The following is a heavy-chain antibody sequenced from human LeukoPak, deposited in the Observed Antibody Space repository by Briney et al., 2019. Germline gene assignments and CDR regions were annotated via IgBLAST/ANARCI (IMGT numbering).Heavy chain of an antibody. CDR2: IRNDGSNK. Sequence: PGGSLRLSCAASGFTFSSYGMRWVRQAPGKGLEWVAFIRNDGSNKYYADSVKGRFTISRDNSKNTLYLQMNSLRAEDTAVYYCAKLLSNSGRFLYWGQGTLVTVSS. D-gene: IGHD4-23*01. J-gene: IGHJ4*02. V-gene: IGHV3-30*02. CDR1: GFTFSSYG. CDR3: AKLLSNSGRFLY.